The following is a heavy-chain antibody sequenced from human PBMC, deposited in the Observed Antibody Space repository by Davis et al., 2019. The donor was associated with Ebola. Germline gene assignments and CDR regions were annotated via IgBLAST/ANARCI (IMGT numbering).Heavy chain of an antibody. CDR1: GYTFTSYD. D-gene: IGHD4-17*01. Sequence: ASVKVSCKASGYTFTSYDINWVRQATGQGLEWMGWMNPNSGNTGYAQKFQGSVTMTRNTSISTAYMELSSLTSEDTAVYYCARAADDYGDYADWGQGTLVTVSS. CDR2: MNPNSGNT. V-gene: IGHV1-8*01. J-gene: IGHJ4*02. CDR3: ARAADDYGDYAD.